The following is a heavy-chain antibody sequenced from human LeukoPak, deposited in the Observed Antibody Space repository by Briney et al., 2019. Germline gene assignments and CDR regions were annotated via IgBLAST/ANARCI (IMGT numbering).Heavy chain of an antibody. CDR3: ARPDGYCSGSSCYSN. CDR1: GCSISSSSYY. Sequence: SETLSLTCTVSGCSISSSSYYWGWIRQPPGKGLEWIGSIYYSGSTYYNPALKSRVTISVDSSKNQFSLKLSSVTAADTAVYYCARPDGYCSGSSCYSNWGQGTLVTVSS. D-gene: IGHD2-15*01. V-gene: IGHV4-39*01. CDR2: IYYSGST. J-gene: IGHJ4*02.